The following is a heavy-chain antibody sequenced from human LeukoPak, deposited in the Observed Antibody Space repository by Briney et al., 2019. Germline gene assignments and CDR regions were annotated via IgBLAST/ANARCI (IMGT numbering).Heavy chain of an antibody. CDR1: GFTFRHVW. CDR3: TTESYCSSTSCPGTFDF. J-gene: IGHJ4*02. CDR2: IKTKIDGGTT. Sequence: GGSLRLSCAASGFTFRHVWMSWVRQAPGKGLELVGRIKTKIDGGTTDYAAPVKGRFTISRDDSKNTLYLQINSLKTEDTAVYYCTTESYCSSTSCPGTFDFWGQGTLVTVSS. V-gene: IGHV3-15*01. D-gene: IGHD2-2*01.